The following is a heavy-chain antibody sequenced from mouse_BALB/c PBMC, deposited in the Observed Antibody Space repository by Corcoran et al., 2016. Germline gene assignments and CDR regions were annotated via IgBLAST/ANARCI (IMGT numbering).Heavy chain of an antibody. V-gene: IGHV1-9*01. Sequence: QVQLQQSGAELMKPGASVKISCKATGYTFSSYWIEWVKQRPEHGLEWIGEILPGSGSTNYNEKFKGKATFTSDTSSNTACMQLSSLTSEDSAVYYCARSGDYARVAYWGQGTLVTVSA. CDR2: ILPGSGST. CDR1: GYTFSSYW. J-gene: IGHJ3*01. D-gene: IGHD2-4*01. CDR3: ARSGDYARVAY.